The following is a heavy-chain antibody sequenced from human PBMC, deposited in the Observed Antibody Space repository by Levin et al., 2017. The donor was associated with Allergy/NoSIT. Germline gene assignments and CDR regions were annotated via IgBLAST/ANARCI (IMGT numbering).Heavy chain of an antibody. CDR3: TRAHPQGSSWYRRYYYGMDV. CDR2: IRSKAYGGTT. V-gene: IGHV3-49*04. Sequence: GGSLRLSCTASGFTFGDYAMSWVRQAPGKGLEWVGFIRSKAYGGTTEYAASVKGRFTISRDDSKSIAYLQMNSLKTEDTAVYYCTRAHPQGSSWYRRYYYGMDVWGQGTTVTVSS. CDR1: GFTFGDYA. J-gene: IGHJ6*02. D-gene: IGHD6-13*01.